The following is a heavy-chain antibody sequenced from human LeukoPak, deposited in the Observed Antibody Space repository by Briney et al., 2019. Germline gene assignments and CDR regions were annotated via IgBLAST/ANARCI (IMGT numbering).Heavy chain of an antibody. Sequence: GGSLRLSCAASGFSFSSYWMSWVRQAPGKGLEWVANIKEDGSEKYYVDSVKGRFTISRDNAKNSLYLQTNSVRAEDTAVYYCARDGYSFVGYDYWGPGTLVTVSS. CDR1: GFSFSSYW. CDR3: ARDGYSFVGYDY. CDR2: IKEDGSEK. V-gene: IGHV3-7*01. D-gene: IGHD3-16*01. J-gene: IGHJ4*02.